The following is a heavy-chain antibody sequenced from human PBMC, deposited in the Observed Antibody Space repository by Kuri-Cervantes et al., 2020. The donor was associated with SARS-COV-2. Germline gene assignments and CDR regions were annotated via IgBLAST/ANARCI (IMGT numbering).Heavy chain of an antibody. CDR2: IIPIFGTA. CDR1: GGTFSNYG. J-gene: IGHJ6*02. D-gene: IGHD1-7*01. V-gene: IGHV1-69*13. Sequence: SVKVSCKASGGTFSNYGISWVRQAPGQGLEWMGGIIPIFGTANYAQKFQGRVTITADESTSTAYMELSSLISDDTAAYYCARDQGELELRFPLSGMDVWGQGTTVTVSS. CDR3: ARDQGELELRFPLSGMDV.